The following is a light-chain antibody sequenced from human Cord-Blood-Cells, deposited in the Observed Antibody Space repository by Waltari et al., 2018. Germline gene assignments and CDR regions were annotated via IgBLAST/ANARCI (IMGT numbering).Light chain of an antibody. V-gene: IGLV1-40*01. CDR3: QSYDSSLSGSV. J-gene: IGLJ3*02. Sequence: QSVLPQPPSVSGAPGQRVPISCTGSSSNIGAGYDVHWYQQLPGTAPQLPLYGNSNRPSGVPDRFSGSKSGTSASLAITGLQAEDEADYYCQSYDSSLSGSVFGGGTKLTVL. CDR2: GNS. CDR1: SSNIGAGYD.